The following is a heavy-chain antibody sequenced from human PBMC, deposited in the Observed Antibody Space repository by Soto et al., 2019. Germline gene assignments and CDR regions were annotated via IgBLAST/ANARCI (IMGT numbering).Heavy chain of an antibody. J-gene: IGHJ6*02. CDR3: STFSSGFYGMDV. CDR2: IYYTGGT. Sequence: PSATLSLTCALSRDSISSSSYYWDWIRQPPGKGLEWIVSIYYTGGTYYNPSLKSRVTISADTSKNQFSLKLSSVTAADAAVYYCSTFSSGFYGMDVWGQGTTVT. V-gene: IGHV4-39*01. CDR1: RDSISSSSYY. D-gene: IGHD6-19*01.